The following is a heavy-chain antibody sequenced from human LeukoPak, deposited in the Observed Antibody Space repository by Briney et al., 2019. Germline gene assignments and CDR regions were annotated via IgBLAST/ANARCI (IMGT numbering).Heavy chain of an antibody. J-gene: IGHJ6*03. Sequence: GGSLRLSCAASGFTFDDYGMSWVRQAPGKGLEWVSGINWNGGSTGYADSVKGRFTISRDNAKNSLYLQMNSLRAEDTALYYCARTITIFGVAQAPQDYYYMDVWGKGTTVTVSS. D-gene: IGHD3-3*01. V-gene: IGHV3-20*04. CDR1: GFTFDDYG. CDR3: ARTITIFGVAQAPQDYYYMDV. CDR2: INWNGGST.